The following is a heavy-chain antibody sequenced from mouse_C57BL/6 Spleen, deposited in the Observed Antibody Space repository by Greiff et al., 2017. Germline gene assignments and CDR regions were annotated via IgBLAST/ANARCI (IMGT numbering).Heavy chain of an antibody. CDR1: GFSFNTYA. V-gene: IGHV10-1*01. CDR2: IRSKSNNYAT. CDR3: VTFYYSNGFAY. D-gene: IGHD2-5*01. Sequence: EVQRVESGGGLVQPKGSLKLSCAASGFSFNTYAMNWVRQAPGKGLEWVARIRSKSNNYATYYADSVKDRFTISRDDSESMLYLQMNNLKTEDTAMYYCVTFYYSNGFAYWGQGTLVTVSA. J-gene: IGHJ3*01.